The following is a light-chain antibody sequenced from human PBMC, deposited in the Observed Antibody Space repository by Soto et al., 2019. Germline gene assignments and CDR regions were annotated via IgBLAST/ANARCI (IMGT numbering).Light chain of an antibody. V-gene: IGKV3-20*01. J-gene: IGKJ4*01. CDR2: GAS. CDR3: QQYGSSPLT. CDR1: QSVTSSY. Sequence: EIVLTQSPGTLSLSPGERATLSCRASQSVTSSYLAWYQQKPGQAPRLLINGASIRATGIPDRFSGSGSGTDFTLTINRLESEDFAVYYCQQYGSSPLTFGGGTKVEIK.